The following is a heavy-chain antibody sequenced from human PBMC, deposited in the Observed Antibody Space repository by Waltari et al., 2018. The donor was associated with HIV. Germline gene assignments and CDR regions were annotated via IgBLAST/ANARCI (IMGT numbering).Heavy chain of an antibody. CDR3: ARDSRGSTWSLNWFDP. Sequence: EVQLVESGGGPVKPGESLRLSCVTSGFIFNSYSMNWVRQAPGKGPEWVSSISSSGKFKQYADSVKGRFTISRDNAENSLYLQMNGLRAEDTAIYYCARDSRGSTWSLNWFDPWGQGTLVTVSS. J-gene: IGHJ5*02. CDR2: ISSSGKFK. D-gene: IGHD6-6*01. CDR1: GFIFNSYS. V-gene: IGHV3-21*02.